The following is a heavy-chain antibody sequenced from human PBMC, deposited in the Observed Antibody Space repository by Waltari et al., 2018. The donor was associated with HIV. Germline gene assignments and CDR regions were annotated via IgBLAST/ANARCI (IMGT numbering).Heavy chain of an antibody. D-gene: IGHD3-3*01. Sequence: QVQLVQSGTEVKKPGAPVTVSCKASGYTFTGYDLNWVRQATGQGLEWMGWMTPESGNTAYAHKFQGRVTMTRNTSIRTAYMELTSLGSEDTAVYYCARGPPNDLWPPQTRHMDVWGQGTTVTVSS. J-gene: IGHJ6*02. CDR2: MTPESGNT. CDR1: GYTFTGYD. CDR3: ARGPPNDLWPPQTRHMDV. V-gene: IGHV1-8*01.